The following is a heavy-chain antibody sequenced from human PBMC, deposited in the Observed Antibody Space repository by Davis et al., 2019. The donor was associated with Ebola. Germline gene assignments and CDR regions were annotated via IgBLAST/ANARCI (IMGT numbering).Heavy chain of an antibody. J-gene: IGHJ6*04. V-gene: IGHV1-46*01. CDR1: GYTFTSYY. CDR2: INPSGGST. Sequence: ASVKVSCKASGYTFTSYYMHWVRQAPGQGLEWMGIINPSGGSTSYAQKFQGRVIMTRDTSTSTVYMELSSLRSEDTAVYYCASCYYYYGMDVWGKGTTVTVSS. CDR3: ASCYYYYGMDV.